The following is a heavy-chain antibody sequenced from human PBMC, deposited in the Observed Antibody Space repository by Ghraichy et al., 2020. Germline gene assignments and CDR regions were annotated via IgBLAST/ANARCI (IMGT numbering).Heavy chain of an antibody. V-gene: IGHV3-7*01. J-gene: IGHJ4*02. CDR2: IKQDESEK. Sequence: GGSLRLSCAASGFTFSSHWMSWVRQAPGKGLEWVANIKQDESEKYYVDSVKGRFTISRDNAKNSLYLQMNSLRVEETAVYYCARAGEYYYDSSGYYTYWGQGTLVTVSS. CDR3: ARAGEYYYDSSGYYTY. D-gene: IGHD3-22*01. CDR1: GFTFSSHW.